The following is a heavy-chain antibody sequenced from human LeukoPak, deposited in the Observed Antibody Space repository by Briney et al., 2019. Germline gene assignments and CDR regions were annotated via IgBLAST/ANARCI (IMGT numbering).Heavy chain of an antibody. Sequence: GRSLRLSCAASGFTFSSHGMHWVRQAPGKGLEWVAVISYDENNKYYADSVKGRFTISRDNSKNTLYLQMNSLRPDDTAVYYCARDMATMEIDYWGQGTLVTVSS. CDR3: ARDMATMEIDY. CDR1: GFTFSSHG. J-gene: IGHJ4*02. V-gene: IGHV3-30*03. D-gene: IGHD5-24*01. CDR2: ISYDENNK.